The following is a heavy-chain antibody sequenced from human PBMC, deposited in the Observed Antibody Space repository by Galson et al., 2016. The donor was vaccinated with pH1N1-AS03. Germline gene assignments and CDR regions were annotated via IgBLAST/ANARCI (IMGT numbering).Heavy chain of an antibody. J-gene: IGHJ4*02. D-gene: IGHD1-26*01. CDR2: IFHSGST. V-gene: IGHV4-31*01. CDR1: GGSISSGGYY. Sequence: TLSLTCTVSGGSISSGGYYWNWIRQHPGKGLEWIGYIFHSGSTYYNPSLESLVSISVDTSKNQFSLKLKSVTAADTAVYYCARQDSGAYYLDSWGPGT. CDR3: ARQDSGAYYLDS.